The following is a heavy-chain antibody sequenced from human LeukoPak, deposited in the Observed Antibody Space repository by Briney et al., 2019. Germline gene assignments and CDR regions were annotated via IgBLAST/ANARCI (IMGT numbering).Heavy chain of an antibody. J-gene: IGHJ4*02. Sequence: GGSLRLSCAASGFTFYSYAMTWVRQAPGKGLEWVSAISGSGGSTYYADSVKGRFTISRDNSKNTLYLQMSSLRAEDTALYYCAKYNSDWYDDYRGQGTLVTVSS. CDR1: GFTFYSYA. CDR3: AKYNSDWYDDY. CDR2: ISGSGGST. V-gene: IGHV3-23*01. D-gene: IGHD6-19*01.